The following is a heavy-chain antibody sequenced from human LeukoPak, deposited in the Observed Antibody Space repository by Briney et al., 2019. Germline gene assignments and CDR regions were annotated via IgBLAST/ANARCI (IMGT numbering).Heavy chain of an antibody. J-gene: IGHJ4*02. CDR1: GFTFSSYN. CDR3: AREMSSSGLLSDFDY. D-gene: IGHD3-22*01. Sequence: PGGSLRLSCAASGFTFSSYNMNWVRQAPGKGLEWVANIKQDGSEKYYVDSVKGRFTISRDNAKNSLYLQMNSLRAEDTAVYYCAREMSSSGLLSDFDYWGQGTLVTVSS. V-gene: IGHV3-7*01. CDR2: IKQDGSEK.